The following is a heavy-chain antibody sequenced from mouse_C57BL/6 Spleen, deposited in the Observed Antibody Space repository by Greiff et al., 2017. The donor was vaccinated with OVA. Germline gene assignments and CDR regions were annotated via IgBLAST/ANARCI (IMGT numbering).Heavy chain of an antibody. V-gene: IGHV5-4*01. Sequence: DVMLVESGGGLVKPGGSLTLSCAASGFTFSSYAMSWVRQTPEKRLEWVAPISDGGSYPYYPDNVKGRFTISRDNAKNNLYLQMSHLKSEDTAMYYCARDEDWPWYVDVWGTGTTVTVSS. CDR1: GFTFSSYA. CDR3: ARDEDWPWYVDV. D-gene: IGHD4-1*01. J-gene: IGHJ1*03. CDR2: ISDGGSYP.